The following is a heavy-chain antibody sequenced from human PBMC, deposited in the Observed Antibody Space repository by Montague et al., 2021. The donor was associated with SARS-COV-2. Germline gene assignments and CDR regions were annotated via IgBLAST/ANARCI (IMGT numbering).Heavy chain of an antibody. D-gene: IGHD5-24*01. J-gene: IGHJ4*02. CDR2: IHHSGGT. V-gene: IGHV4-34*01. CDR1: GGSFSNYY. CDR3: VSSVGLIEMSATNFDY. Sequence: SETLSLTCAVYGGSFSNYYWSWIRQPPGERLQWIGEIHHSGGTNYNPSLKSRVTISVDTSKNQFSLKLSSVTAADTAVYYCVSSVGLIEMSATNFDYWGQGTSVTVSS.